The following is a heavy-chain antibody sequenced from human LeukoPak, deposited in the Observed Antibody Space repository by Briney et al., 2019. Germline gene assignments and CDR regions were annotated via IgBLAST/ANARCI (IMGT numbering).Heavy chain of an antibody. J-gene: IGHJ4*02. V-gene: IGHV3-7*03. Sequence: GGSLRLSGGAAGTTFSRYWRNWVRQAPGKGREWVANIKQDGSEKYYVDSVKGRFTISRDNAKNSLYLQMNSLRAEDTAVYYCAGGAGWLVDYWGQGTLVTVSS. CDR2: IKQDGSEK. CDR1: GTTFSRYW. D-gene: IGHD6-19*01. CDR3: AGGAGWLVDY.